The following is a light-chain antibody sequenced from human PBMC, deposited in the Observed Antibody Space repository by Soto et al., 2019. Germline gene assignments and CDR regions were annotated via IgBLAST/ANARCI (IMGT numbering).Light chain of an antibody. J-gene: IGKJ1*01. CDR2: KAS. CDR1: QSISSW. CDR3: QQYNTYWT. Sequence: DIQMTQSPSTLSASVGDRATITCRASQSISSWLAWYQQKPGKAPKLLIYKASSLESGVPSRFSGSGSGTEFTLTISSLQPDDFATYSCQQYNTYWTFGPGTKVDIK. V-gene: IGKV1-5*03.